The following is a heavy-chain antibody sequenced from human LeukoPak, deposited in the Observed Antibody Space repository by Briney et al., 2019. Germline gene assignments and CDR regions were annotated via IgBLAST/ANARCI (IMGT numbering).Heavy chain of an antibody. V-gene: IGHV4-59*08. CDR3: ARGVYGSGPGDWFDP. CDR2: IYYSGNT. D-gene: IGHD3-10*01. J-gene: IGHJ5*02. Sequence: NPSETLSLTCTVSGGSISSSYWSWIRQPPGKGLEWIGYIYYSGNTNYNPSLESRVTISVDTSKNQFSPKLSSVTAADTAVYYCARGVYGSGPGDWFDPWGQGTLVTVSS. CDR1: GGSISSSY.